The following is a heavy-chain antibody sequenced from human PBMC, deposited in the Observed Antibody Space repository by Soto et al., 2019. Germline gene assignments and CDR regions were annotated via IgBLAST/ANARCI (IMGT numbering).Heavy chain of an antibody. D-gene: IGHD4-17*01. CDR1: GFTFTNYL. CDR3: ARRRFGDYGHEFDY. J-gene: IGHJ4*02. V-gene: IGHV3-7*01. CDR2: IRRDGSET. Sequence: EVQLVESGGGLVQPGGSLRLSCAASGFTFTNYLMGWVRQAPGTGLEWVASIRRDGSETFSVGSVVGRFTISRDNAKNSLYLQMDSLRAEDTAMYYCARRRFGDYGHEFDYWGQGTPVTVSS.